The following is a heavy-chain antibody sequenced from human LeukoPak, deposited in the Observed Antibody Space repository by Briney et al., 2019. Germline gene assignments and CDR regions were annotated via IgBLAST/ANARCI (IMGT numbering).Heavy chain of an antibody. D-gene: IGHD3-10*01. Sequence: SETLSLTCTVSGGSISSSSYYWGWIRQPPGKGPEWIGSIYYSASTYYNPSLKRRVTISVDTSKNHFSLKLSSVTAADTAVYYCARHEYYGSGSTDYWGQGTLVTVSS. CDR3: ARHEYYGSGSTDY. J-gene: IGHJ4*02. CDR1: GGSISSSSYY. CDR2: IYYSAST. V-gene: IGHV4-39*01.